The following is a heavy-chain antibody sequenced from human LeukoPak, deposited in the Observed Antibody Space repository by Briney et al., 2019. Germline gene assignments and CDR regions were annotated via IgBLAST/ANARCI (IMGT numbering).Heavy chain of an antibody. CDR2: TYHSGST. D-gene: IGHD5-18*01. CDR1: GGCISSSNW. CDR3: AAAMATGAFDI. V-gene: IGHV4-4*02. Sequence: SGTLSLTCAVSGGCISSSNWWSWVRQPPGKGLEWIGETYHSGSTNYNPSLKSRVTISVDKSKNQFSLKLSSVTAADTAVYYCAAAMATGAFDIWGQGTMVTVSS. J-gene: IGHJ3*02.